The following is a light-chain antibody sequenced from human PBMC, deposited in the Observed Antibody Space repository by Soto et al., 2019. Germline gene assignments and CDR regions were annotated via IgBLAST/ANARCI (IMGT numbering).Light chain of an antibody. V-gene: IGKV1-39*01. CDR1: QYIAVC. CDR3: QESFLIPGT. CDR2: GAS. J-gene: IGKJ1*01. Sequence: DIQMTQSPSSLSASVGERVTFTCRASQYIAVCLNWYQQTPGKPPKLLIFGASSLNIGVPSRFSGSGSGTECTLTSSSFQPEDFATYYCQESFLIPGTFGRGTNVEV.